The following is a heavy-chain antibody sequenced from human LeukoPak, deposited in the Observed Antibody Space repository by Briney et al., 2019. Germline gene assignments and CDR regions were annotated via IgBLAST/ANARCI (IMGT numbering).Heavy chain of an antibody. V-gene: IGHV4-39*01. D-gene: IGHD5-18*01. CDR1: GGSISSSRDF. Sequence: SETLSLTCTVSGGSISSSRDFWGWIRQPPGKGLEWIGSIYYSGSTYYNPSLKSRVTISVDTSKKQFSLRLNSVTAADTAVYYCAGSLDTAVIYWGQGTLVTVSS. CDR3: AGSLDTAVIY. CDR2: IYYSGST. J-gene: IGHJ1*01.